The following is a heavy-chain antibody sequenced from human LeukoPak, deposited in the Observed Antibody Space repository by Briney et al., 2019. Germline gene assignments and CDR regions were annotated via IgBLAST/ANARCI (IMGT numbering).Heavy chain of an antibody. V-gene: IGHV4-59*08. CDR1: GGSISSYY. Sequence: ASETLSLTCAVSGGSISSYYWTWIRQPPGKGLEWVGYIQNSAIYRAKIKSSPSLQSRVSLSIDTSKHQVSLTVNSVTAADTAVYYCARLSSTLYYSMDVWGPGTAVTVSS. CDR2: IQNSAIYRAKI. D-gene: IGHD6-6*01. CDR3: ARLSSTLYYSMDV. J-gene: IGHJ6*02.